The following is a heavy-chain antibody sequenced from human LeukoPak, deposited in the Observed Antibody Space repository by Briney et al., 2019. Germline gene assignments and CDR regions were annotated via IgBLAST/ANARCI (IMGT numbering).Heavy chain of an antibody. Sequence: PSETLSLTCAVYGGSFSGYYWSWIRQPPGKGLEWIGEINHSGSTNYNPSLKSRVTISVDTSKNQFSLKLSSVTAADTAVYYCARVYSPGYAIGHWGQGTLVTVSS. CDR2: INHSGST. D-gene: IGHD5-12*01. CDR3: ARVYSPGYAIGH. V-gene: IGHV4-34*01. J-gene: IGHJ4*02. CDR1: GGSFSGYY.